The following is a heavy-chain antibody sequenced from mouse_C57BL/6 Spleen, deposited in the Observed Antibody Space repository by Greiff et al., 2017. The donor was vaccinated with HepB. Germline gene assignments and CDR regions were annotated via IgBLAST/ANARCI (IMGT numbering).Heavy chain of an antibody. Sequence: EVKVVESGPGMVKPSQSLSLTCTVTGYSITSGYDWHWIRHFPGNKLEWMGYISYSGSTNYNPSLKSRISITHDTSKNHFFLKLNSVTTEDTATYYCARVGGWLHFDYWGQGTTLTVSS. J-gene: IGHJ2*01. CDR3: ARVGGWLHFDY. V-gene: IGHV3-1*01. CDR1: GYSITSGYD. D-gene: IGHD2-3*01. CDR2: ISYSGST.